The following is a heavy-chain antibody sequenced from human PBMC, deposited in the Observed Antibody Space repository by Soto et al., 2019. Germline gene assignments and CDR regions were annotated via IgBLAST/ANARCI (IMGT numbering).Heavy chain of an antibody. J-gene: IGHJ4*02. D-gene: IGHD3-22*01. CDR1: GFTFSSYA. Sequence: EVQLLESGGDLIQPGGSLRLSCAASGFTFSSYAMSWVRQSPGKGLGWVSAISSSGGSTFYADSVKGRFTISRDNSRNTLYLQMKSLRAEDTAIYYCAKYQPMTQPRPYFDYWGQGTLVTFSS. CDR3: AKYQPMTQPRPYFDY. CDR2: ISSSGGST. V-gene: IGHV3-23*01.